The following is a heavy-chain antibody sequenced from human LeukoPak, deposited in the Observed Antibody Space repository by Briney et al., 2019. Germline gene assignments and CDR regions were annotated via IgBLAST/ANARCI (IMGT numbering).Heavy chain of an antibody. CDR3: ARKNLVVGAINFDY. D-gene: IGHD1-26*01. V-gene: IGHV4-34*01. CDR1: GGSFSGYY. CDR2: INHSGST. Sequence: PSETLSLTCAVYGGSFSGYYWSWIRQPPGKGLEWIGEINHSGSTNYNPSLKSRVTISVDTSKNQFSLKLSSVTAADTAVYYCARKNLVVGAINFDYWGQGTLVTVSS. J-gene: IGHJ4*02.